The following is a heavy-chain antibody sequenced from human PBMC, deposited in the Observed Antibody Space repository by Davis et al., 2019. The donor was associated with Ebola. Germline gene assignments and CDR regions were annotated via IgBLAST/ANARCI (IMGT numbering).Heavy chain of an antibody. CDR1: GFTFSIYS. V-gene: IGHV3-53*01. D-gene: IGHD5-18*01. J-gene: IGHJ4*02. CDR3: AKDPSAMVTTTGPLGY. CDR2: IYRDGRT. Sequence: GGSLRLSCAASGFTFSIYSINWVRQAPGKGLEWVSVIYRDGRTYYADSVKGRFTISRDNSNNTLFLQMNSVRAEDTAVYYCAKDPSAMVTTTGPLGYWGQGTLVTVSS.